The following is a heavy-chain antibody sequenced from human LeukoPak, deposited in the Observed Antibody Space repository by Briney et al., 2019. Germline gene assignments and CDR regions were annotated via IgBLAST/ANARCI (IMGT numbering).Heavy chain of an antibody. V-gene: IGHV1-46*01. J-gene: IGHJ6*02. D-gene: IGHD3-3*01. CDR2: INPSGGST. CDR1: GYTFTSYY. Sequence: ASVKVSCKASGYTFTSYYMHWVRQAPGQGLEWMGIINPSGGSTSYAQKFQGRVTMTRNTSISTAYMELSSLRSEDTAVYYCARRAEPSYNDFWSGYYTYYYYGMDVWGQGTTVTVSS. CDR3: ARRAEPSYNDFWSGYYTYYYYGMDV.